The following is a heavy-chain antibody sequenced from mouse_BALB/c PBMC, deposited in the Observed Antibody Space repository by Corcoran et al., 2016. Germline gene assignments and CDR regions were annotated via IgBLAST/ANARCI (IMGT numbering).Heavy chain of an antibody. D-gene: IGHD2-3*01. CDR2: INPSGGST. J-gene: IGHJ1*03. CDR3: ASRIAAAGYYYYYYMDV. Sequence: QVQLVQSGAEVKKPGASVKDSCKASGYTFTSYYMHWVRQAPGQGLEWMGIINPSGGSTSYAQKLQGRVTMTRDTSTSTVYMELSSLRSEDTAVYYCASRIAAAGYYYYYYMDVWGKGTTVTVSS. CDR1: GYTFTSYY. V-gene: IGHV1-64*01.